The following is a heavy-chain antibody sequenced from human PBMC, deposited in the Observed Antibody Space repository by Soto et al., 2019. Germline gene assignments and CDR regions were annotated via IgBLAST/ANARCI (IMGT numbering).Heavy chain of an antibody. CDR1: GDSMTKYY. CDR3: ARTVGAAYYFDF. J-gene: IGHJ4*02. D-gene: IGHD1-26*01. CDR2: IYTSGST. V-gene: IGHV4-4*07. Sequence: QVQLQESGPGLVKPSETLSLTCTVSGDSMTKYYWSWIRQPAGKGLEWIGRIYTSGSTNYNPSLKSRVTMSIDTSNNHFSLNLKSVTAADTAMYYCARTVGAAYYFDFLGQGALVTVSS.